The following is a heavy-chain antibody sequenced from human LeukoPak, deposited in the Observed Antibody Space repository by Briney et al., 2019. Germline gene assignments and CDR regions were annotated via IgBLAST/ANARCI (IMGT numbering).Heavy chain of an antibody. J-gene: IGHJ6*02. V-gene: IGHV4-39*07. D-gene: IGHD3-3*01. Sequence: SETLSLTCTVSGGSISSSSYYWGWIRQPPGKGLEWVGSIYYSGSTHYNPSLKSRVTISVDTSKNQFSLKLRSVTAADTAVYYCARVRLAYYDFWSGSPAPHGMDVWGQGTTVTVSS. CDR1: GGSISSSSYY. CDR2: IYYSGST. CDR3: ARVRLAYYDFWSGSPAPHGMDV.